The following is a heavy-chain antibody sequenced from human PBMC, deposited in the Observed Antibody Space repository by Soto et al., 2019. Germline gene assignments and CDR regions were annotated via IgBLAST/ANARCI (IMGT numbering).Heavy chain of an antibody. V-gene: IGHV3-30-3*01. CDR3: ARHKRDLRFLEWSYYFDY. CDR1: GFTFSSYA. D-gene: IGHD3-3*01. CDR2: ISYDGSNK. J-gene: IGHJ4*02. Sequence: QVQLVESGGDVVQPGRSLRLSCAVSGFTFSSYAMHWVRQAPGKGLEWVAVISYDGSNKYYADSVKGRFTISRDNSTNTLYLQMNSLRAEDTAVYYCARHKRDLRFLEWSYYFDYWGQGTLVTVSS.